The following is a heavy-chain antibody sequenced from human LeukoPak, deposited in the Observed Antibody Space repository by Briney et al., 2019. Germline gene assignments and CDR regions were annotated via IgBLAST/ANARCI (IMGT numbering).Heavy chain of an antibody. D-gene: IGHD3-22*01. V-gene: IGHV3-23*01. J-gene: IGHJ3*02. CDR1: GFTFSSYA. Sequence: GGSLRLSCAAPGFTFSSYAMSWVRQAPGKGLEWVSAISGSGGSTYYADSVKGRFTISRDNSKNTLYLQMNSLRAEDAAVYYCARTRTAYYYDSSGSDWAFDIWGQGTMVTVSS. CDR3: ARTRTAYYYDSSGSDWAFDI. CDR2: ISGSGGST.